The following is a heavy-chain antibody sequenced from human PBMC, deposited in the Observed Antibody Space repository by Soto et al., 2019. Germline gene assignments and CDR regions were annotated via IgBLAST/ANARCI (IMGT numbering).Heavy chain of an antibody. CDR2: ISGSGGST. CDR3: AKNDVDIVATTRDYYYYMDV. Sequence: GGSLRLSCAASGFTFSSYAMSWVRQAPGKGLEWVSAISGSGGSTYYADSVKGRFTISRDNSKNTLYLQMNSLRAEDTAVYYCAKNDVDIVATTRDYYYYMDVWGKGTTVTVSS. J-gene: IGHJ6*03. D-gene: IGHD5-12*01. V-gene: IGHV3-23*01. CDR1: GFTFSSYA.